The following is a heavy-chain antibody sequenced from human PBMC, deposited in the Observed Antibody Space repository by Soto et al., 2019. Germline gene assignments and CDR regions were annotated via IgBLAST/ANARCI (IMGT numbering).Heavy chain of an antibody. CDR1: GFTFSDYY. J-gene: IGHJ5*02. V-gene: IGHV3-11*01. CDR2: ISSSGSTI. CDR3: ARETIPTVTKSWWFDP. D-gene: IGHD4-17*01. Sequence: QVQLVESGGGLVKPGGSLRLSCAASGFTFSDYYMSWIRQAPGKGLEWVSYISSSGSTIYYADSVKGRFTISRDNAKNSLYLQMNSLRAEDTAGYYCARETIPTVTKSWWFDPWGQGTLVTVSS.